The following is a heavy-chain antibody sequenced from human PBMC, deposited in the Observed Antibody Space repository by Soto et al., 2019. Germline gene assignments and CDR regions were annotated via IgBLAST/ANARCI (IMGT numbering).Heavy chain of an antibody. D-gene: IGHD4-17*01. CDR2: ISSSSSYI. Sequence: GGSLRLSCAASGFTFSDYSMNWVRQVPGKGLEWVSSISSSSSYIYYGDPMKGRFTISRDNAKTSLYLQMDSLRAEDTAVYYCARVVGWATVNNRVVFHYAMDVWGQGTSVTVCS. V-gene: IGHV3-21*01. CDR1: GFTFSDYS. CDR3: ARVVGWATVNNRVVFHYAMDV. J-gene: IGHJ6*02.